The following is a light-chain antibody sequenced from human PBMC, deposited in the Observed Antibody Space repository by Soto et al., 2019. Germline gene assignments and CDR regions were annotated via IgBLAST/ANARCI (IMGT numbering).Light chain of an antibody. Sequence: DIVLTQSPATLSLSPGERATLSCRASQSVSRYLAWYQQKPGQAPRLLIYDASNRATGIPARFSGSGSGTDFTLTISSLEPDDFATYYCQKYNSAPRTFGQGTKVDIK. CDR2: DAS. V-gene: IGKV3-11*01. CDR1: QSVSRY. J-gene: IGKJ1*01. CDR3: QKYNSAPRT.